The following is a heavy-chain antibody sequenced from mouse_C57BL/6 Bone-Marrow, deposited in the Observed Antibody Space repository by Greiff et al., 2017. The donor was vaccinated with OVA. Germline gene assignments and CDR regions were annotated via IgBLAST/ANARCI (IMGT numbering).Heavy chain of an antibody. CDR2: IRSKSNNYAT. CDR1: GFSFNTYA. V-gene: IGHV10-1*01. CDR3: VRSLRGGFAY. D-gene: IGHD1-1*01. J-gene: IGHJ3*01. Sequence: EVKLVESGGGLVQPKGSLKLSCAASGFSFNTYAMNWVRQAPGKGLEWVARIRSKSNNYATYYADSVKDRFTISRDDSESMLYLQMNNLKTEDTAMYYCVRSLRGGFAYWGQGTLVTVSA.